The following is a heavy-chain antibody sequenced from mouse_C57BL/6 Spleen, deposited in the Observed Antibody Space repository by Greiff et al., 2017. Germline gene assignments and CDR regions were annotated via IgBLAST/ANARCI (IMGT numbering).Heavy chain of an antibody. CDR2: IHPAGSDT. V-gene: IGHV1-74*01. J-gene: IGHJ4*01. CDR1: GYTFTSYW. CDR3: AIGDYDVMDY. Sequence: QVQLQQPGAELVKPGASVKVSCKASGYTFTSYWMNWVKQRPGQGLEWIARIHPAGSDTNYNQKFKGKATLAVEKSSSTAYMQLSSLTSEDAAVYYCAIGDYDVMDYWGQGTSVTVSS. D-gene: IGHD2-4*01.